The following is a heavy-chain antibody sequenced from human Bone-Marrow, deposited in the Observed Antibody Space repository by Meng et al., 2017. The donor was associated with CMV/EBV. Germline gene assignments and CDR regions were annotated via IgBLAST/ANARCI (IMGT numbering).Heavy chain of an antibody. J-gene: IGHJ6*02. CDR2: FDPEDGET. D-gene: IGHD2-21*01. CDR1: GYTLTELS. Sequence: ASVKVSCKVSGYTLTELSRHWVRQAPGKGLEWMGGFDPEDGETIYAQKFQGRVTMTEDTSTDTAYMELSSLRSEDTAVYYCAAPHNCGGDCYSSHPLGMDVWGQGTTVTVSS. CDR3: AAPHNCGGDCYSSHPLGMDV. V-gene: IGHV1-24*01.